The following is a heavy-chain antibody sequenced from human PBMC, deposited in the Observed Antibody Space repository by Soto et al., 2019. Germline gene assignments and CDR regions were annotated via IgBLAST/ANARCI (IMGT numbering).Heavy chain of an antibody. D-gene: IGHD4-17*01. CDR1: GFTFSSYS. V-gene: IGHV3-21*01. CDR2: ISSSSSYI. J-gene: IGHJ4*02. Sequence: EVQLVESGGGLVKPGGSLRLSCAASGFTFSSYSMNWVRQAPGKGLEWVSSISSSSSYIYYADSVKGRFTISRDNAKNSLYLQMNSLRAEDTAVYYCARDHPGYGGNSISLDYWGQGTLVTVSS. CDR3: ARDHPGYGGNSISLDY.